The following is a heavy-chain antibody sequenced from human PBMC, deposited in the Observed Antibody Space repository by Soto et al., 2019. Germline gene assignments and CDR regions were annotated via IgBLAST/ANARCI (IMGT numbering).Heavy chain of an antibody. CDR3: ARLGAYYQSLAP. D-gene: IGHD3-22*01. CDR2: IPYSGTT. Sequence: SETLSLTCTVSGGSISSYYWSWIRQPPGKGLEWIGYIPYSGTTNYNPSLQSRVTISLDTSKSQFSLRLTSVTAADTAVYYCARLGAYYQSLAPWGPGTLVTVSS. CDR1: GGSISSYY. J-gene: IGHJ5*02. V-gene: IGHV4-59*08.